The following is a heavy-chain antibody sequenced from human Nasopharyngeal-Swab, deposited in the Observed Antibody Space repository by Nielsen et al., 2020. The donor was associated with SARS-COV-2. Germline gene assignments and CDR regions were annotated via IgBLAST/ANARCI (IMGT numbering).Heavy chain of an antibody. CDR2: IYHSGST. J-gene: IGHJ5*02. D-gene: IGHD2-2*01. CDR3: ARGFRRYQLLPGWFDP. V-gene: IGHV4-38-2*02. Sequence: WIRQPPGKGLEWIGSIYHSGSTYYNPSLKSRVTISVDTSKNQFSPKLSSVTAADTAVYYCARGFRRYQLLPGWFDPWGQGTLVTV.